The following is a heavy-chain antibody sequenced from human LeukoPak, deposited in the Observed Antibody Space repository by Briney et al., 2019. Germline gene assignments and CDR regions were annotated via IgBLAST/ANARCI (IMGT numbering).Heavy chain of an antibody. D-gene: IGHD6-13*01. CDR2: ISYDGSNK. CDR1: GFTFSSYA. CDR3: AREQTYSSSWYNRLYDAFDI. J-gene: IGHJ3*02. Sequence: GRSLRLSCAASGFTFSSYAMHWVRQAPGKGLEWVAVISYDGSNKYYADSMKGRFTISRDNSKNTLYLQMNSLRAEDTAVYYCAREQTYSSSWYNRLYDAFDIWGQGTMVTVSS. V-gene: IGHV3-30-3*01.